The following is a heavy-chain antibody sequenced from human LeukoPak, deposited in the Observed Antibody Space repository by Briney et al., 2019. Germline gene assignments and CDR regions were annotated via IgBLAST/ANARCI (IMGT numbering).Heavy chain of an antibody. D-gene: IGHD5-12*01. CDR2: IGANGVST. CDR3: AKDKMESDYDPFDY. J-gene: IGHJ4*02. CDR1: GFTFSSYA. V-gene: IGHV3-23*01. Sequence: GGSLRLSCAASGFTFSSYAMTWVRQAPGKGLEWVSTIGANGVSTNYADSVKGRFAISRDNSRNTLYLQINSLRAEDTAIYYCAKDKMESDYDPFDYWGQGTLVTVSS.